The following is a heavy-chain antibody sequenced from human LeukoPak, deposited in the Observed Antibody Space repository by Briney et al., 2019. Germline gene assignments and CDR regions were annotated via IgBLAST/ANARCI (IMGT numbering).Heavy chain of an antibody. Sequence: PSGTLSLTCAVSGGSISSNNWWGWVRQPPGKGLEWIGEIYHSGSPNYNPSLKSRVTISVDKSRNHFSLNLSSVTAADTAVYYCASAALEAPRFDPWGQGTLVTVSS. CDR2: IYHSGSP. J-gene: IGHJ5*02. V-gene: IGHV4-4*02. CDR3: ASAALEAPRFDP. CDR1: GGSISSNNW. D-gene: IGHD1-1*01.